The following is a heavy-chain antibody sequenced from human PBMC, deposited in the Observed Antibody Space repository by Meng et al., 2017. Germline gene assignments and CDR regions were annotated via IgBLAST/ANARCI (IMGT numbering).Heavy chain of an antibody. CDR3: ARSSSGYYFDY. CDR1: GFTFSSYA. Sequence: QVQLVEYGGGVVKPGRCLRLSCAASGFTFSSYAMHWVRQAPGKWLEWVAVISYDGSNKYYADSVKGRFTISRDNSKNTLYLQMNSLRAEDTAVYYCARSSSGYYFDYWGQGTLVTVSS. V-gene: IGHV3-30*01. CDR2: ISYDGSNK. D-gene: IGHD3-22*01. J-gene: IGHJ4*02.